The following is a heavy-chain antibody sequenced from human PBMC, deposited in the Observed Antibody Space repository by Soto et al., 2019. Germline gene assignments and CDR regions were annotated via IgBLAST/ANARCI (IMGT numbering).Heavy chain of an antibody. V-gene: IGHV4-4*09. CDR3: AGGGSIVPATRRLMDV. CDR1: GDSIRSYC. CDR2: FSNTGSI. Sequence: SETLYLTCTVSGDSIRSYCWSWIRQPPVEGLEWLGYFSNTGSINYNPALKSRVTFSLDTSKNLFSLQLNSVTVADTAVFYCAGGGSIVPATRRLMDVWGKGTTVTVSS. D-gene: IGHD2-2*01. J-gene: IGHJ6*03.